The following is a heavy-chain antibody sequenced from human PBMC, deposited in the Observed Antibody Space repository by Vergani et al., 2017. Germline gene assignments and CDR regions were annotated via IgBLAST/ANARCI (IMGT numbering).Heavy chain of an antibody. Sequence: QVQLQESGPGLVKPSQTLSLTCTVSGGSISSGDYYWSWIRQPPGKGLEWIGYIYYSGSTYYNPSLKSRVTISVDTSKNQFSLKLSSVTAADTAVYYCARHGNNDSSGYYYGFDDWGQGTLVTVSS. V-gene: IGHV4-30-4*01. CDR3: ARHGNNDSSGYYYGFDD. CDR2: IYYSGST. D-gene: IGHD3-22*01. J-gene: IGHJ4*02. CDR1: GGSISSGDYY.